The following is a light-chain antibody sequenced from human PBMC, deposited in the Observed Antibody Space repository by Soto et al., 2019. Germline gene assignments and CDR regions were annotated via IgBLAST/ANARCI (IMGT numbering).Light chain of an antibody. J-gene: IGKJ1*01. V-gene: IGKV3-20*01. CDR2: AAS. CDR3: QQYATSHWT. Sequence: IVLTPSPGTPFFFSGEGANPSCRASQSVSGSFLAWYQHKSGQAPRLLINAASSRATDIPDRFSGSGSGTDFTLTISRLEPEDFAVYYCQQYATSHWTCGQGNKGDIK. CDR1: QSVSGSF.